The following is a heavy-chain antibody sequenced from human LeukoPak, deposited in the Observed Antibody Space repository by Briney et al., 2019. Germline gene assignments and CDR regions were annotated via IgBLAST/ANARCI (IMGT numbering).Heavy chain of an antibody. CDR1: GGSISSSSYY. CDR3: ARDHLVLMVYAMGGFFDY. J-gene: IGHJ4*02. Sequence: SETLSPTCTVSGGSISSSSYYWGWIRQPPGKGLEWIGSIYYSGSTYYNPSLKSRVTISVDTSKNQFSLKLSSVTAADTAVYYCARDHLVLMVYAMGGFFDYWGQGTLVTVSS. V-gene: IGHV4-39*07. CDR2: IYYSGST. D-gene: IGHD2-8*01.